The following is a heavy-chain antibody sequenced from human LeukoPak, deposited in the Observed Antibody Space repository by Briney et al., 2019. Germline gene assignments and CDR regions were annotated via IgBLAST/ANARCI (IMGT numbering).Heavy chain of an antibody. CDR2: IYSDGRT. J-gene: IGHJ4*02. D-gene: IGHD2-15*01. V-gene: IGHV3-53*01. CDR3: ARDDIPVI. Sequence: GGSLRLSCAASGFSVSDYYMNWVRQAPGKGLEWVSFIYSDGRTYYADSVKGRFTISKDNSRNTLYLQMISLRVEDTAVYYCARDDIPVIWGQGTLVTVSS. CDR1: GFSVSDYY.